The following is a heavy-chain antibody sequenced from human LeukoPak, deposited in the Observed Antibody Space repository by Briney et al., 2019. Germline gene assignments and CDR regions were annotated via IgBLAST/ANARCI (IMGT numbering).Heavy chain of an antibody. CDR3: ASSVRYYYYYMDV. CDR1: GYTFTSYY. J-gene: IGHJ6*03. Sequence: ASVKASCKASGYTFTSYYMHWVRQAPGQGLEWMGIINPSGGSTSYTQKFQGRVTMTRDMSTSTVYMELSSLRSEDTAVYYCASSVRYYYYYMDVWGKGTTVTVSS. V-gene: IGHV1-46*03. CDR2: INPSGGST. D-gene: IGHD3-10*01.